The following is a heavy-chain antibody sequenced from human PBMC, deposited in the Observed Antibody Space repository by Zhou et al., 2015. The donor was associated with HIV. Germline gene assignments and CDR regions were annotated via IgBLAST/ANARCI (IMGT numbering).Heavy chain of an antibody. J-gene: IGHJ5*02. CDR1: GGTFGNHG. Sequence: QVQLVQSGAEVRKPGSSVKVSCKASGGTFGNHGISWVRQAPGQGLEWMGGIIPIFGTANYAQKFQGRVTITADESTSTAYMELSSLRSEDTAVYYCARLTRAYYYDTNWFDPWGQGTLVTVSS. V-gene: IGHV1-69*01. D-gene: IGHD3-22*01. CDR3: ARLTRAYYYDTNWFDP. CDR2: IIPIFGTA.